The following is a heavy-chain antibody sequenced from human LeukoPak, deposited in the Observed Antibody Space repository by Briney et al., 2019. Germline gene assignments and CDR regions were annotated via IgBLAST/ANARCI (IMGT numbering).Heavy chain of an antibody. CDR3: ARDQFNYPYIFDR. V-gene: IGHV1-2*02. Sequence: ASVKVSCKASGYTFTGYYIHWVRQAPGQGLEWMGWFNPNSGGTDYAQKFQGRVTMTRDTSISTAYMELSSLRSDDTAAYYCARDQFNYPYIFDRWGQGTLVTVSS. CDR1: GYTFTGYY. CDR2: FNPNSGGT. J-gene: IGHJ5*02. D-gene: IGHD5-24*01.